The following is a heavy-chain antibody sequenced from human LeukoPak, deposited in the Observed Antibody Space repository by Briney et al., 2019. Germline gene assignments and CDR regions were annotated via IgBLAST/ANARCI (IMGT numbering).Heavy chain of an antibody. Sequence: GGSLRLSCAAFGFTVSSNYMSWVRQAPGKGLEWVSVIYSGGSTYYADSVKGRFTISRDNSKNTLYLQMNSLRAEDTAVYYCARDPVRYCSSTSCHGSGDYWGQGTLVTVSS. CDR2: IYSGGST. CDR1: GFTVSSNY. J-gene: IGHJ4*02. V-gene: IGHV3-66*02. CDR3: ARDPVRYCSSTSCHGSGDY. D-gene: IGHD2-2*01.